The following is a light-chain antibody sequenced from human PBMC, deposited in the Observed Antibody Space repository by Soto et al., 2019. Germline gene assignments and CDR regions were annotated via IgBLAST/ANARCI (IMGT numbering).Light chain of an antibody. CDR3: CSYSTSNTHNYV. V-gene: IGLV2-14*01. CDR2: EVN. Sequence: QSVLTQPASVSGSPGQSITVSCTGTSSDIGGYNYVSWYQHQPGQAPQLIIYEVNLRPSGVSDRFSASKSGDTASLTISGLQAGDEADYYCCSYSTSNTHNYVFGTGTKVTVL. J-gene: IGLJ1*01. CDR1: SSDIGGYNY.